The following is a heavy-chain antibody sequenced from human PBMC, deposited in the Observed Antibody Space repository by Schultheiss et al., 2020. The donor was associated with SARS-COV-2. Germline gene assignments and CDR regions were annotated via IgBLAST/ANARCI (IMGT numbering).Heavy chain of an antibody. CDR2: ISWNSGSI. V-gene: IGHV3-9*01. CDR1: GFTFDDYA. J-gene: IGHJ6*02. CDR3: AADYSYGMDV. Sequence: SLRLSCAASGFTFDDYAMHLVRQAPGKGLEWVSGISWNSGSIVYADSVKRRFTSSRDNAKNSLYLQMNSLRAEDTAVYYCAADYSYGMDVWGQGTAVTVSS.